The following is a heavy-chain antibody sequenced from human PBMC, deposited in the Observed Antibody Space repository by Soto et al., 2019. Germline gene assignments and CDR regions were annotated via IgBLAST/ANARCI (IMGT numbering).Heavy chain of an antibody. CDR2: IIPIFGTA. CDR3: ARVWATVLLIDWYFDL. J-gene: IGHJ2*01. CDR1: GGTFSSYA. V-gene: IGHV1-69*13. Sequence: SVKISCKASGGTFSSYAISWVRQAPGQGLEWMGGIIPIFGTANYAQKFQGRVTITADESTSTAYMELSSLRSEDTAVYYCARVWATVLLIDWYFDLWGRGTLVTVS. D-gene: IGHD4-17*01.